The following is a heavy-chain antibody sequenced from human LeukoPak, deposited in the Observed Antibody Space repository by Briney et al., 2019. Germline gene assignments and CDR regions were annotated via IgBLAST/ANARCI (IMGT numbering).Heavy chain of an antibody. CDR2: ISGSGGST. J-gene: IGHJ6*03. CDR1: GFTFSSYA. Sequence: PGGSLRLSCAASGFTFSSYAMSWVRQAPGKGLEWVSAISGSGGSTYYADSVKGRFTISRDNSKNTVSLRMNSLRAEDTAVYYCAKNIRQLGNYYYYMDVWGKGTTVAVSS. V-gene: IGHV3-23*01. D-gene: IGHD5-18*01. CDR3: AKNIRQLGNYYYYMDV.